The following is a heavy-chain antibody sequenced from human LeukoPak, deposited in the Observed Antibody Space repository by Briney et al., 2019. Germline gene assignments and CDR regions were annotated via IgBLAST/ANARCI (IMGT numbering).Heavy chain of an antibody. D-gene: IGHD4-23*01. CDR3: AREKRMVYGGNAYFDY. V-gene: IGHV1-69*05. Sequence: ASVKVSCKASGGTFSSYAISRVRQAPGQGLEWMGGIIPIFGTANYAQKFQGRVTITTDESTSTAYMELSSLRSEDTAVYYCAREKRMVYGGNAYFDYWGQGTLVTVSS. CDR2: IIPIFGTA. CDR1: GGTFSSYA. J-gene: IGHJ4*02.